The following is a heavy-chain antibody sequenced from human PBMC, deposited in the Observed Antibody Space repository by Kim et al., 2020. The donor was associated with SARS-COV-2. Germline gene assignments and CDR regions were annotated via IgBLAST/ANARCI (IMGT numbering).Heavy chain of an antibody. D-gene: IGHD2-2*01. V-gene: IGHV1-2*02. Sequence: QRFQGRVTMTRDTSLSTAYMELSRLRSDDTAVYYCARLEVVPAADNTFDYWGQGTLVTVSS. J-gene: IGHJ4*02. CDR3: ARLEVVPAADNTFDY.